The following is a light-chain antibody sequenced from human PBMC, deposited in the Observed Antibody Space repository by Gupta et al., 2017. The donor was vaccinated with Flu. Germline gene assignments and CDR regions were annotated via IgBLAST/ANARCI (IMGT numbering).Light chain of an antibody. CDR3: QQYKSYPAT. V-gene: IGKV1-16*01. CDR2: AAT. Sequence: PPSLSASVGDRVTITCRASQDINNYLLWFQHEPGKAPRSLIYAATSLQSGVTSRFSGTGSGTDFTLTISSLQPEDFATYYCQQYKSYPATFGPGTKVDIK. CDR1: QDINNY. J-gene: IGKJ3*01.